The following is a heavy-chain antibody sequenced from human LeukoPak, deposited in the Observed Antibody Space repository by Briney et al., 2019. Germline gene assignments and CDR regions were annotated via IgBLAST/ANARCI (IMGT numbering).Heavy chain of an antibody. D-gene: IGHD3-10*01. Sequence: GGSLRLSCAASGFTFSSYSMNWVRQAPGKGLEWVSSISSSRSYIYYADSVKGRFTISRDNAKNSLYLQMNSLRAEDTAVYYCARDKGSYYYYYMDVWGKGTTVTVSS. CDR3: ARDKGSYYYYYMDV. CDR1: GFTFSSYS. V-gene: IGHV3-21*01. J-gene: IGHJ6*03. CDR2: ISSSRSYI.